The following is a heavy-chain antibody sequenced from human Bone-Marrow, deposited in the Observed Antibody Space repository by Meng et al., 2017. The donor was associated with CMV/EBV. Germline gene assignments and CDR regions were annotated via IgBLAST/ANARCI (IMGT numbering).Heavy chain of an antibody. CDR3: ARGSTGITPY. CDR2: INHSGSI. D-gene: IGHD1-1*01. CDR1: GGSFSGYY. V-gene: IGHV4-34*01. Sequence: SENLSLTCAVYGGSFSGYYWSWIRQPPGKGLEWIGEINHSGSINYNPSLKSRVTISVDTSKNQFSLKLSSVTAADTAVYYCARGSTGITPYWGQGTLVTVSS. J-gene: IGHJ4*02.